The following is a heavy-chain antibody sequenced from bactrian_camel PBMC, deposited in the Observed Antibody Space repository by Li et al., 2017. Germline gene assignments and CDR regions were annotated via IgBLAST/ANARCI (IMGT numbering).Heavy chain of an antibody. CDR3: AARPGGLSWWSERGYAY. Sequence: VQLLESGEGAVPPGGSLRISCAVSGDSLSSNCMAWFRQTPGKAREGVASIDSDGTISYANSVKDRFTISRDNSENILYLQMNSLKPEDTAHYYCAARPGGLSWWSERGYAYWGQGTQVTVS. D-gene: IGHD6*01. V-gene: IGHV3S53*01. CDR2: IDSDGTI. CDR1: GDSLSSNC. J-gene: IGHJ4*01.